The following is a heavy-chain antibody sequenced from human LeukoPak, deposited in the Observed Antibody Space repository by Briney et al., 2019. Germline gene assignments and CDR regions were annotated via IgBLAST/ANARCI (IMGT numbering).Heavy chain of an antibody. CDR2: IYPSDSET. V-gene: IGHV5-51*01. D-gene: IGHD6-19*01. CDR3: ARHYTAVAAFDS. CDR1: GYRFTTYW. J-gene: IGHJ4*02. Sequence: KFGESLKISCKGSGYRFTTYWIGWVRQMPGKGLEWMGIIYPSDSETRYSPSFQGQVPISADKSVNTAYLQWSSLKASDTAMYYCARHYTAVAAFDSWGQGTLVTVSS.